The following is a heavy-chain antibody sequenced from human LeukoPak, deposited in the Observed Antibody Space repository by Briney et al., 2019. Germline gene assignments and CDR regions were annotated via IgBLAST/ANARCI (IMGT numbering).Heavy chain of an antibody. CDR1: GYTFTSYY. CDR2: INPSGGST. Sequence: GASVTVSCTASGYTFTSYYMHWVRQAPGQGLEWMGIINPSGGSTSYAQKFQGRVTMTRDTSTSTVYMELSSLRSEDTAVYYCARAFVHNWFDPWGQGTLVTVSS. J-gene: IGHJ5*02. V-gene: IGHV1-46*01. CDR3: ARAFVHNWFDP.